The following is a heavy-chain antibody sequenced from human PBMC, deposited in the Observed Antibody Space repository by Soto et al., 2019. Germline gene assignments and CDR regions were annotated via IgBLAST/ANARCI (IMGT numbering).Heavy chain of an antibody. V-gene: IGHV2-26*01. CDR1: GFSLSNGKVG. D-gene: IGHD6-19*01. CDR2: TFSNDEK. Sequence: HVTLKESGPVLVKPTETLTLTCTVSGFSLSNGKVGVSWIRQPPGKALEWVAHTFSNDEKSYRTSLKSRPTISEDTSKSQVVLTMTNVDPVDTATYYCARILFGRSVAGGYFYMDVWGKGTPVTVSS. J-gene: IGHJ6*03. CDR3: ARILFGRSVAGGYFYMDV.